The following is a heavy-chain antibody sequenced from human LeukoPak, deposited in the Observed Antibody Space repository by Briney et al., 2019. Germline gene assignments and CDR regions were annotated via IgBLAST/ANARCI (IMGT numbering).Heavy chain of an antibody. CDR3: ARVLGCGGDCYVAFDI. J-gene: IGHJ3*02. CDR2: IYYSGST. D-gene: IGHD2-21*02. Sequence: SETLSLTCTVSGGSISSGDYYWSWIRQPPGKGLEWIGYIYYSGSTCYNPSLKSRVTISVDTSKNQFSLKLSSVTAADTAVYYCARVLGCGGDCYVAFDIWGQGTMVTVSS. V-gene: IGHV4-30-4*01. CDR1: GGSISSGDYY.